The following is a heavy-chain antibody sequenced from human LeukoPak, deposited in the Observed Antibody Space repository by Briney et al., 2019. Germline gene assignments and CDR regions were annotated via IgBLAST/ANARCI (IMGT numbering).Heavy chain of an antibody. CDR2: IIPILGIA. CDR3: ARAKITSGSYGHPLHY. Sequence: GASVKVSCKASGGTFSSYAISWVRQAPGQGLEWMGRIIPILGIANYAQKFQGRVTITADKSTSTAYMELSSLRSEDTAVYYCARAKITSGSYGHPLHYWGQGTLVTVSS. D-gene: IGHD1-26*01. V-gene: IGHV1-69*04. J-gene: IGHJ4*02. CDR1: GGTFSSYA.